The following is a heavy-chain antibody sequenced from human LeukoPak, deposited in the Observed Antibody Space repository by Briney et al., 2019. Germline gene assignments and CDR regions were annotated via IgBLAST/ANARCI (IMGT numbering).Heavy chain of an antibody. Sequence: PSETLSLTCTVSGFSINNYFWSWIRQPPGKGLEWIGRFQTSGTTNYNSSLKSRVTMSIDTSKNQFSLNLTSVTAADTAIYYCARGMGYGYGYAFDSWGQGTLVPVSS. D-gene: IGHD5-18*01. CDR2: FQTSGTT. V-gene: IGHV4-4*07. CDR3: ARGMGYGYGYAFDS. CDR1: GFSINNYF. J-gene: IGHJ4*02.